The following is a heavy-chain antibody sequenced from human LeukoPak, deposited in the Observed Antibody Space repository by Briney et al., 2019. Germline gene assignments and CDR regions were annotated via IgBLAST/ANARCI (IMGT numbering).Heavy chain of an antibody. J-gene: IGHJ4*02. D-gene: IGHD6-19*01. V-gene: IGHV3-74*01. Sequence: GGSLRLSCAASGFTFSSYWMHWVRQAPGKGLVWVSRINTDGSSTSYADSVKGRFTISRDNAKNTLYLQMNSLRADDTAVYYCARDVPVAGTVYFDYWGQGTLVTVSS. CDR2: INTDGSST. CDR1: GFTFSSYW. CDR3: ARDVPVAGTVYFDY.